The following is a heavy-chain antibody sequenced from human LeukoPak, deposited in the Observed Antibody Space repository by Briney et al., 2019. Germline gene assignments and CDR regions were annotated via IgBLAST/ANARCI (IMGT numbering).Heavy chain of an antibody. CDR2: IYYSGST. Sequence: SETLSLTCTVSGGSISSYYWSWIRQPPGRGLEWIGYIYYSGSTNYNPSLKSRVTISVDTSKNQFSLKLSSVTAADTAVYYCARVLAAAAGPNWFDPWGQGTLVTVSS. CDR1: GGSISSYY. D-gene: IGHD6-13*01. V-gene: IGHV4-59*12. CDR3: ARVLAAAAGPNWFDP. J-gene: IGHJ5*02.